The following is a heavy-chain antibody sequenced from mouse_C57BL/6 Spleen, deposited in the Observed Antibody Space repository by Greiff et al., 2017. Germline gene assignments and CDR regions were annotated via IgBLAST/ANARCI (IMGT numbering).Heavy chain of an antibody. Sequence: QVQLQQSGAELVRPGASVTLSCKASGYTFTDYEMHWVKQTPVHGLEWIGAIDPETGGTAYNQKFKGKAILTADKSSSTAYMELRSLTSEDSAVYYCTRTAQATFDAMDYWGQGTSVTVSS. V-gene: IGHV1-15*01. CDR3: TRTAQATFDAMDY. J-gene: IGHJ4*01. CDR2: IDPETGGT. D-gene: IGHD3-2*02. CDR1: GYTFTDYE.